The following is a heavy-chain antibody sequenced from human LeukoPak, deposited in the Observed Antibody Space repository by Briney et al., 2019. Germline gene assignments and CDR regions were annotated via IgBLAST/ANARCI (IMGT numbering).Heavy chain of an antibody. CDR3: AKEKYYYGSGSLGYYMDV. CDR2: ISGSGGST. D-gene: IGHD3-10*01. J-gene: IGHJ6*03. V-gene: IGHV3-23*01. CDR1: GFTFRSYG. Sequence: PGGSLRLSCAASGFTFRSYGMSWVRQAPGKGLEWVSAISGSGGSTYYADSVKGRFTISRDNSKKTLYLQMNSLRAEDTAVYYCAKEKYYYGSGSLGYYMDVWGKGTTVTISS.